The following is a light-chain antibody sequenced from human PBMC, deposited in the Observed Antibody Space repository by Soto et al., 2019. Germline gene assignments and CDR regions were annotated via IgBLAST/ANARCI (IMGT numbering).Light chain of an antibody. CDR3: QQRSYLIS. CDR2: DAS. J-gene: IGKJ5*01. Sequence: EIVLTQSPGTLPLSPGERATLSCRASQGITTFLAWFQQKPGQPPRLLIHDASNRATGIPARFSGSGYGTEFTLTISSLEPEDFAVYYCQQRSYLISFGQGTRLEIK. CDR1: QGITTF. V-gene: IGKV3-11*01.